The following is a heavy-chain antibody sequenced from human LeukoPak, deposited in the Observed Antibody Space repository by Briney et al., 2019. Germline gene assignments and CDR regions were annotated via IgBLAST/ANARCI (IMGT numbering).Heavy chain of an antibody. CDR2: ISSSGSTI. V-gene: IGHV3-48*03. Sequence: PGGSLRLSCAASGFTFSSYEMNWVRQAPGKGLEWVSYISSSGSTIYYADSVKGRFTISRDNAKNSLYLQMNSLRAEDTAVYYCARGRDSSSWDPHFDYWGQGTLVTVSS. CDR1: GFTFSSYE. J-gene: IGHJ4*02. D-gene: IGHD6-13*01. CDR3: ARGRDSSSWDPHFDY.